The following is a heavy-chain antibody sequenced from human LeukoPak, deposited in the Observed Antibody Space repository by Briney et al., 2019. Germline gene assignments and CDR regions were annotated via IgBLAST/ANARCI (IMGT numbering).Heavy chain of an antibody. Sequence: GGSLRLSCAASGFTFRNYWMTWLRQAPGKGLEWVSGISGSGGSTYYADSVKGRFTISRDNSKNTLYLQMNSLRAEDTAVYYCAKKANYDILTGYFKGSDYYSYYMDVWGKGTTVTISS. CDR3: AKKANYDILTGYFKGSDYYSYYMDV. D-gene: IGHD3-9*01. CDR1: GFTFRNYW. J-gene: IGHJ6*03. CDR2: ISGSGGST. V-gene: IGHV3-23*01.